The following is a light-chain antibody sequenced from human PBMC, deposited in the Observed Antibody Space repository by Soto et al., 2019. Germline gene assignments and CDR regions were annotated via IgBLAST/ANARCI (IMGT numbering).Light chain of an antibody. CDR3: TSYAGSNDFVV. CDR2: EVS. V-gene: IGLV2-8*01. Sequence: TQPPSASGSPGQSVTISCTGTSNDVGGYNYVSWYQQHPGKAPKLMIYEVSKRPSGVPDRFSGSKSGNTASLTVSGLQAEDEADYYCTSYAGSNDFVVFGGGTKHTVL. J-gene: IGLJ2*01. CDR1: SNDVGGYNY.